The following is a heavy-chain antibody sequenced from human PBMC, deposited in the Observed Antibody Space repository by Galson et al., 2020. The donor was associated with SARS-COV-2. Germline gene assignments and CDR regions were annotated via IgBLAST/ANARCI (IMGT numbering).Heavy chain of an antibody. D-gene: IGHD6-13*01. Sequence: SQTLSLTCAISGDSVSSNSAAWNWIRQSPSRGLEWLGRTYYRSQCSTDYAVSVKSRITINPDTSKNQFSLQLNSVTPEDTAIYYCAGRVAGAGSLHIWGRGTMVIVSS. CDR2: TYYRSQCST. J-gene: IGHJ3*02. CDR3: AGRVAGAGSLHI. CDR1: GDSVSSNSAA. V-gene: IGHV6-1*01.